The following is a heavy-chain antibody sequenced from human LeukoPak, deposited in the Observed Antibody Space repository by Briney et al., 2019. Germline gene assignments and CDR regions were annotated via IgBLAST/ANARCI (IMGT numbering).Heavy chain of an antibody. CDR1: GRSFSGYD. V-gene: IGHV4-34*01. CDR2: INHGGST. D-gene: IGHD3-16*01. J-gene: IGHJ6*03. CDR3: AQWGNNMDV. Sequence: PSETLSLTCAVYGRSFSGYDWLWFRQPPGKGLEWIGEINHGGSTKYNPSLKSRVTISIDTSKNQFSLKLSSVTAADTAVYYCAQWGNNMDVWGKGIKVTVSS.